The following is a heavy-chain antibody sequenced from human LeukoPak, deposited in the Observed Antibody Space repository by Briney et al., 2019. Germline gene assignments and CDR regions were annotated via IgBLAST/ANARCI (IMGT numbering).Heavy chain of an antibody. D-gene: IGHD3-9*01. CDR2: IYYSGST. CDR1: GYSISSSYY. V-gene: IGHV4-38-2*02. CDR3: ARVFGYDILTGYYPNYFDY. Sequence: SETLSLTCTVSGYSISSSYYWGWIRQPPGKGLEWIGSIYYSGSTYYNPSLKSRVTISVDTSKNQFSLKLSSVTAADTAVYYCARVFGYDILTGYYPNYFDYWGQGTLVTVSS. J-gene: IGHJ4*02.